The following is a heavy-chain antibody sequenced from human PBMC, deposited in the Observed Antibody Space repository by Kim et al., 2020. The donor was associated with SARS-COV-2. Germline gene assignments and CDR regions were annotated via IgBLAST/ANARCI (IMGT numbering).Heavy chain of an antibody. CDR3: AKVYGDAADL. CDR2: ISGGSGKT. D-gene: IGHD4-17*01. J-gene: IGHJ5*02. V-gene: IGHV1-3*01. Sequence: ASVKVSCKASGYSFTREAMHWVRQAPGQRPEWMGYISGGSGKTKYSQKFQGRVTFSRDTDASTAYMEVNSLRSEDTALDYCAKVYGDAADLWGQGTQVTV. CDR1: GYSFTREA.